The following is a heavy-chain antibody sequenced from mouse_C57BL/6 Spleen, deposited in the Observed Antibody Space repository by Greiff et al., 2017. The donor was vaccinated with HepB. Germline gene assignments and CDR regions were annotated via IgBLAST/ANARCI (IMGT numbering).Heavy chain of an antibody. CDR2: INPSNGDT. J-gene: IGHJ3*01. Sequence: QVQLQQPGTELVKPGASVKLSCKASGYTFTSYWMHWVKQRPGQGLEWIGNINPSNGDTNYNEKFKSKATLTVDKSSSTAYMQLSSLTSEDSAVYYCAREAYGSSPLAYWGQGTLVTVSA. CDR3: AREAYGSSPLAY. D-gene: IGHD1-1*01. V-gene: IGHV1-53*01. CDR1: GYTFTSYW.